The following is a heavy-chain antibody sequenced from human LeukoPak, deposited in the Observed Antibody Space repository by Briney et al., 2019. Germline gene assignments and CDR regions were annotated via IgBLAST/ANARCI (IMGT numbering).Heavy chain of an antibody. D-gene: IGHD6-19*01. Sequence: GGSLRLSCAASGFTFNYYAMTWVRQAPGKGLEWVAVISYDGSSKYFADSVRGRFTISRDTSKNTLYLQMNSLRAEDTAVYYCARANRPFHSSGWYKDYWGQGTLVTVSS. CDR2: ISYDGSSK. J-gene: IGHJ4*02. CDR1: GFTFNYYA. V-gene: IGHV3-30-3*01. CDR3: ARANRPFHSSGWYKDY.